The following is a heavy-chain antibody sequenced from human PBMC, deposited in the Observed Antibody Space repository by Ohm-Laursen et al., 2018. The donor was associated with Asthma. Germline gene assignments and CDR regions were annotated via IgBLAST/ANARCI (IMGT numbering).Heavy chain of an antibody. CDR2: IYHSGST. V-gene: IGHV4-30-2*01. CDR1: GGSISSGGYY. J-gene: IGHJ4*02. CDR3: ARAGDTYYFDY. D-gene: IGHD2-2*02. Sequence: TLSLTCTVSGGSISSGGYYWSWIRQHPGKGLEWIGYIYHSGSTYYNPSLKSRVTISVDRSKNQFSLKLSSVTAADTAVYYCARAGDTYYFDYWGQGTLVTVSS.